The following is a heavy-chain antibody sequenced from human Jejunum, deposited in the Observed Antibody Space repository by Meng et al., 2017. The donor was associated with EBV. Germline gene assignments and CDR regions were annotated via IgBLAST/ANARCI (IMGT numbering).Heavy chain of an antibody. CDR1: GDSIDSRNW. D-gene: IGHD2-21*02. CDR3: VRGGDYCLVY. J-gene: IGHJ4*02. V-gene: IGHV4-4*02. CDR2: IYYSGST. Sequence: QGERQGAGQGWVKPSGTLSLLCAVLGDSIDSRNWGSWVRQSPERGLEWIGEIYYSGSTNYNPSLKSRVTILVDRSENHFSLHLSSVTAADTAVYYCVRGGDYCLVYWGQGTLVTVSS.